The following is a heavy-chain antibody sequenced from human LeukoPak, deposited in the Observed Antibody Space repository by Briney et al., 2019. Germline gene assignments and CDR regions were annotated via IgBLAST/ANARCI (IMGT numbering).Heavy chain of an antibody. Sequence: SQTLSLTCTVSGGSISSNGYYWSWIRQHPGKGLEWIGYIYYSGSTYYNPSLKSRVTISVDTSKNQFSLKLSSVTAADTAVYYCATTSYDSSGYSPRGYWGQGTLVTVSS. D-gene: IGHD3-22*01. V-gene: IGHV4-30-4*08. CDR2: IYYSGST. J-gene: IGHJ4*02. CDR1: GGSISSNGYY. CDR3: ATTSYDSSGYSPRGY.